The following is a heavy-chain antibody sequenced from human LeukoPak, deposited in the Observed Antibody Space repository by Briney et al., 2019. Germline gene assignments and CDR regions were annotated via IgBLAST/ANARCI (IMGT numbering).Heavy chain of an antibody. Sequence: GSSVKVSCKASGGTFSSYAISWVRQAPGQGLEWMGRIIPILGIANYAQKFQGRVTITADKSTSTAYMELSSLRSEDTAVYYCARSRTGPTYYYYYMDVWGKGTTVTVSS. CDR1: GGTFSSYA. CDR3: ARSRTGPTYYYYYMDV. CDR2: IIPILGIA. V-gene: IGHV1-69*04. D-gene: IGHD1-7*01. J-gene: IGHJ6*03.